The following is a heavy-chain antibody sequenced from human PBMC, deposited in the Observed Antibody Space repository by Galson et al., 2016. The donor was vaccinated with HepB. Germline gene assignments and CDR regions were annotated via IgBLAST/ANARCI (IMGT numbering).Heavy chain of an antibody. J-gene: IGHJ6*02. Sequence: SVKVSCKASGYTFTSYTMHWVRQAPGQSLEWMGWIYAGNGNTKYAQKFQDRVNITRDTSASTAYMELSNLRSEDTALYYCTRGGGYVSYYYYGMDAWGQGTTVTVSS. V-gene: IGHV1-3*01. D-gene: IGHD5-12*01. CDR2: IYAGNGNT. CDR3: TRGGGYVSYYYYGMDA. CDR1: GYTFTSYT.